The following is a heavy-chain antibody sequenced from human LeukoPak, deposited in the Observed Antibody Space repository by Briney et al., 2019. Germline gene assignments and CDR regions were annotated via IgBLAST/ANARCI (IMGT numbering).Heavy chain of an antibody. CDR3: ARVLWFGESKKGYSYYMDV. CDR1: GDSLSSGRDY. Sequence: SETLSLTCTVSGDSLSSGRDYWGWVRQPPGEGLEWIGTIYYSGDVYYNPALERRVTISVDTSKNQFSLKLSSVTATDTAVYYCARVLWFGESKKGYSYYMDVWGKGTTVTVSS. D-gene: IGHD3-10*01. V-gene: IGHV4-39*01. J-gene: IGHJ6*03. CDR2: IYYSGDV.